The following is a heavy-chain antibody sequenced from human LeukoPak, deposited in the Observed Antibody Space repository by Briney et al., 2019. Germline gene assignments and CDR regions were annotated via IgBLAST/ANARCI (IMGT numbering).Heavy chain of an antibody. Sequence: GGSLRLSCAGSGFSFSNYWMHWVRQAPGKGLVWVSRFNSDGSSISYADSVKGRFTVSRDNAKNTLYLHMDSLRAEDTAVYYCTRVSSSSDYSDYWGQGTLVTVSS. D-gene: IGHD6-6*01. J-gene: IGHJ4*02. CDR2: FNSDGSSI. CDR3: TRVSSSSDYSDY. CDR1: GFSFSNYW. V-gene: IGHV3-74*01.